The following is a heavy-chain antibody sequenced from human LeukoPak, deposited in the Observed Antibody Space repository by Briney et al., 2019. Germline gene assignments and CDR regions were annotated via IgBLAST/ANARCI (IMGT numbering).Heavy chain of an antibody. CDR2: INPNNGAT. V-gene: IGHV1-2*02. D-gene: IGHD3-10*01. CDR3: ARDLKEIRTSGLGY. CDR1: GYRIIGYY. Sequence: AASVKVSCKASGYRIIGYYIHWVRQAPGQGLEWMGSINPNNGATDSAQKFQGRVTMTRDRSINTAYMELSRLTYDDTAVYYCARDLKEIRTSGLGYWGQGALVTVSS. J-gene: IGHJ4*02.